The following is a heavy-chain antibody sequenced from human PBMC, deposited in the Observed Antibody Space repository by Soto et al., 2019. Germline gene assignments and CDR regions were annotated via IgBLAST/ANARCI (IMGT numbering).Heavy chain of an antibody. CDR1: GFTFSSYA. Sequence: GESLKISCAASGFTFSSYAMHWVRQAPGKGLEWVAVIWYDGSNKYYADSVKGRFTISRDNSKNTLYLQMNSLRAEDTAVYYCARDESMVRGSKRALDIWGQGTMVTVSS. V-gene: IGHV3-33*08. D-gene: IGHD3-10*01. CDR3: ARDESMVRGSKRALDI. CDR2: IWYDGSNK. J-gene: IGHJ3*02.